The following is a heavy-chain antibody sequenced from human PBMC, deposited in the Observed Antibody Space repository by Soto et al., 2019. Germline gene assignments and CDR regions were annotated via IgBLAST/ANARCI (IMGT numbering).Heavy chain of an antibody. Sequence: QVQLVESGGGVVQPGRSLRLSCAASGFTFSSYGMHWVRQAPGKGLEWVAIIWYDGSNQYYADSVKGRFTISRDNSKNTLYLQMNSLRAEDTAVYHCARVPETYCSGGSCYSGGIDYWGQGTLVIVSS. CDR1: GFTFSSYG. CDR2: IWYDGSNQ. J-gene: IGHJ4*02. D-gene: IGHD2-15*01. V-gene: IGHV3-33*01. CDR3: ARVPETYCSGGSCYSGGIDY.